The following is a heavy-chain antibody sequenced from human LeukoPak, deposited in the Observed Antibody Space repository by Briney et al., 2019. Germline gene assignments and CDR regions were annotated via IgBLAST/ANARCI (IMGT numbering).Heavy chain of an antibody. J-gene: IGHJ6*02. CDR1: GYTLTELS. CDR3: AADRGYCSGGSCSEYYYYGMDV. Sequence: ASVKVSCKVSGYTLTELSMHWVRQAPGKGLEWMGGFDPEDGETIYAQKFQGRVTMTEDTSTDTAYMELSSLRSEDTAVYYCAADRGYCSGGSCSEYYYYGMDVWGQGTTVTVSS. D-gene: IGHD2-15*01. V-gene: IGHV1-24*01. CDR2: FDPEDGET.